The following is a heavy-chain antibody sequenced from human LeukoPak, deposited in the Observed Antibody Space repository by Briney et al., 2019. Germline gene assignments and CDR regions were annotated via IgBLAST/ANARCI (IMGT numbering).Heavy chain of an antibody. V-gene: IGHV5-51*01. CDR3: ARVRDIVGANNWFDP. D-gene: IGHD1-26*01. CDR1: GYSFTSYW. J-gene: IGHJ5*02. Sequence: GESLKISCKGSGYSFTSYWIGWVRQMPGKGLEWMGIIYPGDSDTRYSPSFQGQVTISADKSISTACLQWSSLKASDTAMYYCARVRDIVGANNWFDPWGQGTLVTVSS. CDR2: IYPGDSDT.